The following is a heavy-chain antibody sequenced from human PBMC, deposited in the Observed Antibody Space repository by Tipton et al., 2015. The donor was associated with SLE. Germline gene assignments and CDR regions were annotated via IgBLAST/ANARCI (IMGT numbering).Heavy chain of an antibody. Sequence: TLSLTGTVAGDSIGSSSYYWGWIRQPPGKGLEWIGSIYYSGSTYYNPSLKSRVTISVDTSKNQFSLRLSSVTTADTAVYYCARGARGNSYGSDEDFDYWGQGTLVTVSS. J-gene: IGHJ4*02. V-gene: IGHV4-39*07. D-gene: IGHD5-18*01. CDR3: ARGARGNSYGSDEDFDY. CDR2: IYYSGST. CDR1: GDSIGSSSYY.